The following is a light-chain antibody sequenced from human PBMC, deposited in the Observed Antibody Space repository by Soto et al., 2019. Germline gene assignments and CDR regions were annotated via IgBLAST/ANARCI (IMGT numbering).Light chain of an antibody. CDR1: SSNIGSNY. Sequence: QSVLTQPPSVSAAPGEKVSISCSGGSSNIGSNYVSWYQQLPGAAPKLLIYDNNKRPSGIPDRFSGSTSGTSATLGITGLQTGDEADYYCGTWDSSLRVSVVFGGGTKLTVL. J-gene: IGLJ2*01. CDR3: GTWDSSLRVSVV. V-gene: IGLV1-51*01. CDR2: DNN.